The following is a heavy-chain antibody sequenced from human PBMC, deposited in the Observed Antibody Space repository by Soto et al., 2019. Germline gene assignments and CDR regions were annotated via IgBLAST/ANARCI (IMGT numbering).Heavy chain of an antibody. CDR3: AHGSGWLSDY. CDR1: GFSLSSPAVG. V-gene: IGHV2-5*02. Sequence: QITLKESGPTLVKPTQTLTLTCTFSGFSLSSPAVGVNWIRQPPGKALEWLALIYWDYDKQYSPSLRSRLTITKDTSKNQVVLTMTNMDPVDTATYYCAHGSGWLSDYWGQGTLVTVSS. J-gene: IGHJ4*02. D-gene: IGHD6-19*01. CDR2: IYWDYDK.